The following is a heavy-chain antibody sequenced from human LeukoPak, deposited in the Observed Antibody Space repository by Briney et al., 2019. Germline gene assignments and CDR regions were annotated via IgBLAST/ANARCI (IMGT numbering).Heavy chain of an antibody. D-gene: IGHD2-21*01. J-gene: IGHJ5*02. CDR2: INPNSGGT. CDR3: ARADRLHGGPYLIGP. Sequence: ASVKVSCKASGYSSTDYYMHWVRQAPGRGLEWMGWINPNSGGTSFAQKFQGRVTMTRDTSITTVYMEVSWLTSDDTAIYYCARADRLHGGPYLIGPWGQGTLVTVSS. V-gene: IGHV1-2*02. CDR1: GYSSTDYY.